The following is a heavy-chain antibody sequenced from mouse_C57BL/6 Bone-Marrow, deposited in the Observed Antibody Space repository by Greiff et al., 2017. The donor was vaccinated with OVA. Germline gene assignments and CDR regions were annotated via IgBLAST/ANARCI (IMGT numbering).Heavy chain of an antibody. CDR2: IWGVGST. Sequence: VKLQESGPGLVAPSPSLSITCTVSGFSLTSYGVDWVRQSPGKGLEWLGVIWGVGSTNYNSAMNYRQSISKDNAKSQVFLKMNILQTDDTAMYYCATGLSWFAYWGQGTLVTVSA. D-gene: IGHD2-4*01. CDR1: GFSLTSYG. J-gene: IGHJ3*01. CDR3: ATGLSWFAY. V-gene: IGHV2-6*01.